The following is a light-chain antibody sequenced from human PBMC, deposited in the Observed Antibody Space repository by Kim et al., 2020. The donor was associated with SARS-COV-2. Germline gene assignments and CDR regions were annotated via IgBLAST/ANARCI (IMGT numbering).Light chain of an antibody. CDR1: RGVSTY. J-gene: IGKJ4*01. CDR3: QQRSKWPLT. Sequence: LSRGENASRSGRASRGVSTYLACYQQKPSQAPRLLICDAYSRATVNPAMFSGSGSETDFTLTISSLEPEDFAVYYCQQRSKWPLTFGGGTKVDIK. V-gene: IGKV3-11*01. CDR2: DAY.